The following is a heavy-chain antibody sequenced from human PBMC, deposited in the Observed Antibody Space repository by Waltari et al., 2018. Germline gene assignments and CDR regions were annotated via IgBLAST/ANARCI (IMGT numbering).Heavy chain of an antibody. J-gene: IGHJ3*02. CDR2: IWYDGSKK. CDR1: GFTFSDYG. V-gene: IGHV3-33*01. Sequence: QVQLVESGGGVVQPGRSVRLSCEVSGFTFSDYGFHWVRQAPGKGLGWGATIWYDGSKKYYEDSGKGRFTISRDDSKSTLYLQMNSLRAEDSAVFFCASDSLGAFDIWGQGTKVTVSS. CDR3: ASDSLGAFDI.